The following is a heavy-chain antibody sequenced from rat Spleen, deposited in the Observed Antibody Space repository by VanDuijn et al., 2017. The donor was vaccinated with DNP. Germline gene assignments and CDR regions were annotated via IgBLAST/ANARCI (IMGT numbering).Heavy chain of an antibody. CDR3: ARQRVYTTDYSYYFDY. J-gene: IGHJ2*01. Sequence: EVQLVESGGGLVQPGRSLKLSCAASGFTFSDYNMAWVRQAPKKGLEWVATISYDGSSTYYRDSVKGRFTISRDNAKSTLYLQMDSLRSEDTATYYCARQRVYTTDYSYYFDYWGQGAMVTVSS. CDR1: GFTFSDYN. V-gene: IGHV5-7*01. CDR2: ISYDGSST. D-gene: IGHD1-6*01.